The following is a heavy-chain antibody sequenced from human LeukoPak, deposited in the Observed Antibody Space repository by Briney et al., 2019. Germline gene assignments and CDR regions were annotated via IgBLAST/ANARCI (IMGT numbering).Heavy chain of an antibody. D-gene: IGHD6-13*01. V-gene: IGHV6-1*01. CDR2: TYYRSKWYN. CDR3: ARVDRAISTTGTLGD. J-gene: IGHJ4*02. Sequence: SQTLSLTCAISGDSVSSNIAAWNWIRQSPSRGLEWLGRTYYRSKWYNDYAVSVQSRITINPDISKNQFSLHLNSVTPEDTAVYYCARVDRAISTTGTLGDWGQGNLVTVSS. CDR1: GDSVSSNIAA.